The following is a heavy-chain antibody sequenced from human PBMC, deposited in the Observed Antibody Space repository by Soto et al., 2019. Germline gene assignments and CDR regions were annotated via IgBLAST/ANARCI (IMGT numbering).Heavy chain of an antibody. V-gene: IGHV3-9*01. CDR1: GFTFDDYA. CDR2: ISWNSGSI. CDR3: AKDLGAARPYYYYYYGMDV. D-gene: IGHD6-6*01. J-gene: IGHJ6*02. Sequence: GGSLRLSCAASGFTFDDYAMHWVRQAPGKGLEWVSGISWNSGSIGYADSVKGRFTISRDNAKNSLYLQMNSLRAEDTALYYCAKDLGAARPYYYYYYGMDVWGQGTTVTVSS.